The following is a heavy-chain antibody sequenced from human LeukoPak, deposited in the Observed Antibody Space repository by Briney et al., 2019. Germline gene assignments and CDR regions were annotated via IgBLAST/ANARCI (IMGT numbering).Heavy chain of an antibody. D-gene: IGHD2-2*01. J-gene: IGHJ4*02. CDR2: INHSGST. CDR3: ARRPVYCSSTSCAPRAFDY. Sequence: PSETLSLTCAVYGGSFSGYYWSWIRQPPGKGLEWIGEINHSGSTNYNPSLKSRVTISVDTSKNQFSLKLSSVTAADTAVYYCARRPVYCSSTSCAPRAFDYWAREPWSPSPQ. CDR1: GGSFSGYY. V-gene: IGHV4-34*01.